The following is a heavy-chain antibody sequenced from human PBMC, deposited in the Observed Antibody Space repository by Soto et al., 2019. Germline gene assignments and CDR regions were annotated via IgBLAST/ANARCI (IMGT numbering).Heavy chain of an antibody. CDR3: TKGGIPRRYNIPKVDFDY. CDR1: GFIFSNYA. Sequence: GGSLRLSCAASGFIFSNYAMSWVRQAPGRGLEWVSAISGSGATTYYPDSVKGRFTISRDNSKNTLYLQMNNLRADDTAVYYCTKGGIPRRYNIPKVDFDYWGQGSLVTVSS. J-gene: IGHJ4*02. CDR2: ISGSGATT. D-gene: IGHD1-1*01. V-gene: IGHV3-23*01.